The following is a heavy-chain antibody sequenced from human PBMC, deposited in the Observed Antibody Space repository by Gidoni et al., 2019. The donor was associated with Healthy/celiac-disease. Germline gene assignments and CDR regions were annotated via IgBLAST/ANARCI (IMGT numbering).Heavy chain of an antibody. CDR2: ISSSSSTI. CDR3: AREGQQLVSGRYYFDY. D-gene: IGHD6-13*01. Sequence: EVQLVESGGGLVQPGGSLRLSCAASGFTFSSCSMNWVRQAPGKGLEWVSYISSSSSTIYYADSVKGRFTISRDNAKNSLYLQMNSLRAEDTAVYYCAREGQQLVSGRYYFDYWGQGTLVTVSS. J-gene: IGHJ4*02. CDR1: GFTFSSCS. V-gene: IGHV3-48*01.